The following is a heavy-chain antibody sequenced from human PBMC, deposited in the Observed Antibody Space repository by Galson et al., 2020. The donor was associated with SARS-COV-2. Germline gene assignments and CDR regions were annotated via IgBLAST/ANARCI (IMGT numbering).Heavy chain of an antibody. CDR3: ARMIVVPAAVGYYYYYGMDV. CDR1: GFSLSTSGMC. Sequence: SGPTLVKPTQTLTLTCTFSGFSLSTSGMCVSWIRQPPGKALEWLALIDWEDDKYYSTSLKTRLTISKDTSKNQVVLTMTNMDPVDTATYYCARMIVVPAAVGYYYYYGMDVWGQGTTVTVSS. D-gene: IGHD2-2*01. V-gene: IGHV2-70*01. CDR2: IDWEDDK. J-gene: IGHJ6*02.